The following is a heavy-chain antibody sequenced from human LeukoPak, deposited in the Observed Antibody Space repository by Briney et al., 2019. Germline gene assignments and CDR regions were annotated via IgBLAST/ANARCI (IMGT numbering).Heavy chain of an antibody. D-gene: IGHD3-9*01. CDR3: ARDGGGELRYFDWLSFFDY. Sequence: ASVKVSCKASGYTFTGYYMHWVRQAPGQRLEWIGEINPKSGGTKYAQKFQGRVTMTRDPSISTAYMELSRLRSDDTAVYYCARDGGGELRYFDWLSFFDYWGQGTLVTVSS. J-gene: IGHJ4*02. CDR2: INPKSGGT. V-gene: IGHV1-2*02. CDR1: GYTFTGYY.